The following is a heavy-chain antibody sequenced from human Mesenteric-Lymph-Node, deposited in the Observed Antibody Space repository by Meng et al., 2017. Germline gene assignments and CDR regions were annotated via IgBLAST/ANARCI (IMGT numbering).Heavy chain of an antibody. CDR1: GYTFTSYG. D-gene: IGHD6-6*01. J-gene: IGHJ5*02. CDR2: ISAYNGNT. V-gene: IGHV1-18*01. Sequence: ASVKVSCKASGYTFTSYGISWVRQAPGQGLEWMGWISAYNGNTNYAQKLQGRVTMTTDTSTSTAYMELRSLRSDDTAVYYCARETSFYGSIDNWFDPWGQGTLVTVSS. CDR3: ARETSFYGSIDNWFDP.